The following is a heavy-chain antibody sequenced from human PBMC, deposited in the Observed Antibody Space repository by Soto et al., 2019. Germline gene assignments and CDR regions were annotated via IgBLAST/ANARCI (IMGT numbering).Heavy chain of an antibody. D-gene: IGHD4-17*01. V-gene: IGHV1-8*01. Sequence: ASVKVSCKASGYTFTSYDINWVRQATGQGLEWMGWMNPNSGNTGYAQKFQGRVTMTRNTSISTAYMELSSLRSEDTAVYYCARGGGDYYYYYYGMDVWGQGTTVTVSS. CDR2: MNPNSGNT. J-gene: IGHJ6*02. CDR3: ARGGGDYYYYYYGMDV. CDR1: GYTFTSYD.